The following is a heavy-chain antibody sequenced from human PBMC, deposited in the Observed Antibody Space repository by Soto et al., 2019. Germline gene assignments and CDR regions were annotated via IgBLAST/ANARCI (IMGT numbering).Heavy chain of an antibody. CDR3: ARGVGSGSYYNQYNWFDP. CDR2: ISAYNGNT. Sequence: ASVKVSCKASGYTFTNYGISWVRQAPGQGFEWMGWISAYNGNTKYAQKFQGRVTMTTDTSTSTAYMELRSLRSDDTAVYYCARGVGSGSYYNQYNWFDPWGQGTLVTVPQ. CDR1: GYTFTNYG. D-gene: IGHD3-10*01. V-gene: IGHV1-18*01. J-gene: IGHJ5*02.